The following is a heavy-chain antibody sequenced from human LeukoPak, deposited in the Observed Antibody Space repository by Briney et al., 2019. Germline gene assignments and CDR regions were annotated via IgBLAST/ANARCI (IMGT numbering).Heavy chain of an antibody. CDR1: GYTFTSYD. D-gene: IGHD3-22*01. CDR2: MDPNSGNT. J-gene: IGHJ5*02. V-gene: IGHV1-8*01. Sequence: GASVKVSCMASGYTFTSYDINWVRQATGQGLEWMGWMDPNSGNTGYAQKFQGRVTMTRNTSINTAYMELSSLRSEDTAVYYCARTDYYDSNGNWFDPWGQGTLVTVSS. CDR3: ARTDYYDSNGNWFDP.